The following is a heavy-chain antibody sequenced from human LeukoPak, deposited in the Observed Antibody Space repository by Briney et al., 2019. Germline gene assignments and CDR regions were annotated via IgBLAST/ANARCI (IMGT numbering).Heavy chain of an antibody. J-gene: IGHJ4*02. Sequence: GGSLRLSCTTSGFTFSNFGMHWVRQASGQGLEWVTFIPYDGSSKYYADSVKGRFTVSRDNSKNTVDLQMNNLRVDDTAIYYCAKDHANTPVVTNWGQGILVSVSS. V-gene: IGHV3-30*02. CDR2: IPYDGSSK. D-gene: IGHD2-21*02. CDR1: GFTFSNFG. CDR3: AKDHANTPVVTN.